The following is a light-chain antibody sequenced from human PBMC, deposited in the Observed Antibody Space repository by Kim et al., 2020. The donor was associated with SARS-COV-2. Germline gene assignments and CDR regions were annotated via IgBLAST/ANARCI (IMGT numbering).Light chain of an antibody. CDR2: KSS. J-gene: IGKJ2*01. CDR3: QQYKSQPYT. Sequence: DIQMTQSPSTLSASVVDRVTITCRARQTIRSWLAWYQQKPGRAPKLLIHKSSSLQSGVPSRFSGSGSGTEFTLTISSVQSDDFATYYCQQYKSQPYTFGQGTKLEI. CDR1: QTIRSW. V-gene: IGKV1-5*03.